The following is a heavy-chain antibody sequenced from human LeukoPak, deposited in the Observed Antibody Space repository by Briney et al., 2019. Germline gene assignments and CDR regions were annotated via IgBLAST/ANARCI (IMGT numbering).Heavy chain of an antibody. V-gene: IGHV4-4*07. CDR1: GGSISSYY. J-gene: IGHJ6*03. Sequence: SETLSLTCTVSGGSISSYYWSWTRQPAGKGLEWIGRIYTSGSTNYNPSLKSRVTMSVDTSKNQFSLKLSSVTAADTAVYYCAGQQDIVVVPASYYYMDVWGKGTTVTVSS. CDR3: AGQQDIVVVPASYYYMDV. CDR2: IYTSGST. D-gene: IGHD2-2*01.